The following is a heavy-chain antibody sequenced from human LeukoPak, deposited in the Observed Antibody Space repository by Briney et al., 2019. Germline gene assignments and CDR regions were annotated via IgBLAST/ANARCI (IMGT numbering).Heavy chain of an antibody. CDR1: GFTFSRYE. J-gene: IGHJ4*02. V-gene: IGHV3-48*03. CDR2: ISSSGSTI. D-gene: IGHD4-17*01. CDR3: ARVLMTINYDSGDTLDY. Sequence: GGSLRLSCAASGFTFSRYEMNWVRQAPGRGLEWVSYISSSGSTIYYADSVKGRFTISRDNAKNSLYLQMNSLRAEDTAVYYCARVLMTINYDSGDTLDYWGQGTLVTVSS.